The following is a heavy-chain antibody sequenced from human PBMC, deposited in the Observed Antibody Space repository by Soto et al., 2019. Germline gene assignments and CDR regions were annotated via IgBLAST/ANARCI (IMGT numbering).Heavy chain of an antibody. CDR2: ISSSSSYI. Sequence: GGSLRLSCAASGFTFSSYSMNWVRQAPGKGLEWVSSISSSSSYIYYADSVKGRFTISRDNAKNSLYLQMNSLRAEDTAVYYCAHLLWFGELVYYSGMDVWGQGTTVTVSS. V-gene: IGHV3-21*01. J-gene: IGHJ6*02. CDR3: AHLLWFGELVYYSGMDV. CDR1: GFTFSSYS. D-gene: IGHD3-10*01.